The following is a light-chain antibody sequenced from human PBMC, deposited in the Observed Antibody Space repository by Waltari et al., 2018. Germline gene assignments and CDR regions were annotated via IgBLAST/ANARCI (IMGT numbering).Light chain of an antibody. V-gene: IGLV1-44*01. CDR1: SSNLGSNP. Sequence: QSVLTQPPSASGTPGQRVTISCSGSSSNLGSNPVTWYQQLPGTPPKLLIHSNSQRPSGVPARISGSKSGTSASLAISGLQSEDEAQYFCASWDDTLNGYVFGIGTKVTVL. CDR2: SNS. CDR3: ASWDDTLNGYV. J-gene: IGLJ1*01.